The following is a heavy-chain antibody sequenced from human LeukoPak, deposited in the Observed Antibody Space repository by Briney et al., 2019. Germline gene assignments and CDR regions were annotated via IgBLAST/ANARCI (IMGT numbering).Heavy chain of an antibody. D-gene: IGHD4-23*01. V-gene: IGHV4-30-4*01. CDR2: IYYSGST. CDR1: GVSISSGDYY. CDR3: ARDLLNEGNHLDY. J-gene: IGHJ4*02. Sequence: SQTLSLTCTDSGVSISSGDYYWSWIRQPPGKGLEWIGYIYYSGSTYYNPSLKSRVTISVDTSKNQFSLKLSSVTAADTAVYYCARDLLNEGNHLDYWGQGTLVTVSS.